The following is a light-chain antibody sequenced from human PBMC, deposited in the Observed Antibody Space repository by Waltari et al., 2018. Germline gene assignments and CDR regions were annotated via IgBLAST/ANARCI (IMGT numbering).Light chain of an antibody. V-gene: IGKV3-20*01. CDR3: QQYVSSPET. Sequence: EIVLTQSPGTLSLSPGERATLTCRASQTVSGYLSWYQQKAGQAPRLLIHGEANRSAGIPDRFSGSGSGTDFTLPISRLEPEDFAINYCQQYVSSPETFGLGTRVEI. CDR2: GEA. J-gene: IGKJ1*01. CDR1: QTVSGY.